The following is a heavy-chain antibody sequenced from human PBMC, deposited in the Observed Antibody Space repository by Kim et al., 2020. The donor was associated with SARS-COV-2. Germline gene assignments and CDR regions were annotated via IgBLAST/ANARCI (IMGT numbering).Heavy chain of an antibody. CDR1: GYSVTSYD. Sequence: ASVKVSCKASGYSVTSYDINWVRQATGQGLEWLGWMNPNSGNTGYAQKFQGRVTMTRNISMSTAYLELSSLTSEDTAIYYCARSISTSSSDSFDYWGQGTLVTVFS. D-gene: IGHD6-6*01. CDR2: MNPNSGNT. V-gene: IGHV1-8*02. J-gene: IGHJ4*02. CDR3: ARSISTSSSDSFDY.